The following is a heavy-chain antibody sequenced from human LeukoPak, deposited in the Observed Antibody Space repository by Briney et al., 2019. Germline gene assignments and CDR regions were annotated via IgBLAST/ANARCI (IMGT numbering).Heavy chain of an antibody. CDR2: ISSSSSYI. CDR3: AREVVPAADDYYMDV. D-gene: IGHD2-2*01. V-gene: IGHV3-21*01. Sequence: PGGSLRLSCAASGFTFSSYSMNWVRQAPGKGLEWVSSISSSSSYIYYADSVKGRFTISRDNAKNSLYLQMNSLRAEDTAVYYCAREVVPAADDYYMDVWGKGTTVTVSS. J-gene: IGHJ6*03. CDR1: GFTFSSYS.